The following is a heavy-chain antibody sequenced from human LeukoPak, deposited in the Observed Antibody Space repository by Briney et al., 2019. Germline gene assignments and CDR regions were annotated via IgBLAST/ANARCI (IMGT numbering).Heavy chain of an antibody. Sequence: SETLSLTGAVSDDSFSSHYWTWIRQPPGKGLEWIGYISYIGSTNYNPSLKSRVTISIDTSKNQFSLKLSSVTAADTAVYYCARDLVTVTKGFDIWGQGTIVSVSS. CDR1: DDSFSSHY. CDR2: ISYIGST. CDR3: ARDLVTVTKGFDI. D-gene: IGHD4-17*01. V-gene: IGHV4-59*11. J-gene: IGHJ3*02.